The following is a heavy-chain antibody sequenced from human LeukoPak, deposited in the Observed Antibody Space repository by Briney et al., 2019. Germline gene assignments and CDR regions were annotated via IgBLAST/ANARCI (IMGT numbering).Heavy chain of an antibody. CDR3: ARGSLGDPTYSSSWYSIAY. CDR1: GYTFTGYY. Sequence: ASVKVSCKASGYTFTGYYMHWVRQAPGQGLEWMGWINPNSGGTNYAQKFQGRVTMTRDTPISTAYMELSRLRSDDTAVYYCARGSLGDPTYSSSWYSIAYWGQGTLVTVSS. J-gene: IGHJ4*02. D-gene: IGHD6-13*01. V-gene: IGHV1-2*02. CDR2: INPNSGGT.